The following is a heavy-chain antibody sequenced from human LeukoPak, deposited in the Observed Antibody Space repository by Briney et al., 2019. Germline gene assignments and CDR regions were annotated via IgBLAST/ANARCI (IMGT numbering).Heavy chain of an antibody. CDR1: GFTFSSYS. CDR3: ARDPLAAARRHDAFDI. J-gene: IGHJ3*02. V-gene: IGHV3-21*01. Sequence: GGSLRLSCAASGFTFSSYSMNWVRQAPGKGLEWVSSISSSSSYIYYADSVKGRFTISRDNAKNSLYLQMNSLRAEDTAVYYCARDPLAAARRHDAFDIWGQGTMVTVSS. D-gene: IGHD6-13*01. CDR2: ISSSSSYI.